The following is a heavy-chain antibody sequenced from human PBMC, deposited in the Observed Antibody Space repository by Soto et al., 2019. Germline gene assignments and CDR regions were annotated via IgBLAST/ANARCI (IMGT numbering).Heavy chain of an antibody. D-gene: IGHD4-17*01. CDR3: ARYDFGIFDY. V-gene: IGHV4-4*02. Sequence: SETLSLTCAVSGDSVTSSNWWSWVRQPPGKGLEWIGEIYHSESTNYNPSLKSRVTMSIDKSKNQFSLKLTSVTAADTAVYFCARYDFGIFDYWGQGALVTVSS. CDR1: GDSVTSSNW. J-gene: IGHJ4*02. CDR2: IYHSEST.